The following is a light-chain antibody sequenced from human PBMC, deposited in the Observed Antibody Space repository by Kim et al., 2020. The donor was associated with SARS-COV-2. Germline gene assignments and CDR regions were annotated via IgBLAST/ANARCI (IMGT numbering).Light chain of an antibody. CDR2: KVS. V-gene: IGKV2-30*01. CDR1: QSLVYSDGNTY. CDR3: MQGTHWLYT. Sequence: DVVMTQSPLSLPVTLGQPASISCRSSQSLVYSDGNTYLNWFQQRPGQSPRRLIYKVSNRDSGVPDRFSGSGSGTDFTLKISRVEPEDVGVYYCMQGTHWLYTFGQGTKLEI. J-gene: IGKJ2*01.